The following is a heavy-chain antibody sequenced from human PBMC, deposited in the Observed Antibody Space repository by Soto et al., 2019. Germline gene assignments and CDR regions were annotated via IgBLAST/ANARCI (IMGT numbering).Heavy chain of an antibody. D-gene: IGHD6-19*01. V-gene: IGHV4-31*03. J-gene: IGHJ1*01. CDR3: ERGGGSSGLAEYFQH. Sequence: QVQLQESGPGLVKPSQTLSLTCTVSGGSISSGGYYWSWIRQHPGKGLEWIGYIYYSGSTYYNPSLKSRVTISVDTSKNQFSLKRSSVTAADTAVYYCERGGGSSGLAEYFQHWGQGTLVTVSS. CDR1: GGSISSGGYY. CDR2: IYYSGST.